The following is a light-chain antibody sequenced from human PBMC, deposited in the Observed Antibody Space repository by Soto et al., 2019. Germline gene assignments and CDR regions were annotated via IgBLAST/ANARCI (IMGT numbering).Light chain of an antibody. CDR2: WAS. J-gene: IGKJ3*01. V-gene: IGKV4-1*01. CDR1: QRRCHSYNNKNC. Sequence: DIVMTQSPDSLAVSLGERATINGKSSQRRCHSYNNKNCLAWYQQKPGQPPKLLIYWASSRASGVPDRSSDSGSETDFTLTISSLQAEDGSVYFCQQYSTTPYTFGPGTKVDIK. CDR3: QQYSTTPYT.